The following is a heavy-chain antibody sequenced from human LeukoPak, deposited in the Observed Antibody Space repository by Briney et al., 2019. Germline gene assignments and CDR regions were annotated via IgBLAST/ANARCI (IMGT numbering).Heavy chain of an antibody. Sequence: SETLSLTCTVSSGSISSSSYYWDWVRQPPGKGLEWIGSFYYSGSTYYNPSLKSRVTISVDTSGDQFSLKLSSVTAADTAVYYCASRVRNGGGHDYWGQGTLVTVSS. D-gene: IGHD3-16*01. CDR3: ASRVRNGGGHDY. CDR1: SGSISSSSYY. J-gene: IGHJ4*02. CDR2: FYYSGST. V-gene: IGHV4-39*01.